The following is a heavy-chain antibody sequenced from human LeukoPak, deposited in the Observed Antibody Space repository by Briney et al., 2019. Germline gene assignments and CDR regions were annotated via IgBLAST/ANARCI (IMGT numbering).Heavy chain of an antibody. Sequence: SETLSPTCTVSGGSISSHYWSWIRQPPGKGLEWIGYIYYSGSTNYNPSLKSRVTISVDTSKNQFSLKLSSVTAADTAVYYCARVHGFDAFDIWGQGTMVTVSS. V-gene: IGHV4-59*11. CDR3: ARVHGFDAFDI. CDR1: GGSISSHY. CDR2: IYYSGST. J-gene: IGHJ3*02. D-gene: IGHD6-25*01.